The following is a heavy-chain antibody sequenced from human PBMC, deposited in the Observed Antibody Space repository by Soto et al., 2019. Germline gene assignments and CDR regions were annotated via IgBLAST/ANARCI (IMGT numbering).Heavy chain of an antibody. J-gene: IGHJ6*02. CDR2: ISVYNGNT. CDR3: AREGYSSSGYYYFYGMDV. Sequence: QVQLVQSGAEVKKPGASVKVSCKASGYTFTSYGISWVRQAPGQGLEWMGWISVYNGNTNYAQKLQGRVTMTPDTSTNTAYMELRSLRSDDTAVYYCAREGYSSSGYYYFYGMDVWGQGTTVTVSS. V-gene: IGHV1-18*01. CDR1: GYTFTSYG. D-gene: IGHD6-13*01.